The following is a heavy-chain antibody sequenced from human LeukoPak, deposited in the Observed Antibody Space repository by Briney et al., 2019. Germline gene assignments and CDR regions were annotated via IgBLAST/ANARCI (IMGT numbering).Heavy chain of an antibody. CDR3: ARRLRVSGVLIYDAFDI. Sequence: GESLKIPCKGPGYSFTSYWIAWVRQMPGKGLEWMDIIYPGDSDTRYNLSFQGQVTISADKSISTAYQQWSSLKASDTAMDYCARRLRVSGVLIYDAFDIWGEGTVVTVSS. D-gene: IGHD3-3*01. V-gene: IGHV5-51*01. CDR1: GYSFTSYW. CDR2: IYPGDSDT. J-gene: IGHJ3*02.